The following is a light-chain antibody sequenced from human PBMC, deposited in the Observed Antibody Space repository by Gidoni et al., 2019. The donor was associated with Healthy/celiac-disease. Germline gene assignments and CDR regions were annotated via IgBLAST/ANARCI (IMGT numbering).Light chain of an antibody. Sequence: DIQMTQSPSSLSASVGDRVTITCRASQSISSYLNWYQQKPGKAPKLLIYAASSLQSGVPSRFSGSGSGTDFTLTISRLQPEDFATYYCQQSYSTPRFGQGTKVEIK. V-gene: IGKV1-39*01. CDR3: QQSYSTPR. CDR1: QSISSY. J-gene: IGKJ1*01. CDR2: AAS.